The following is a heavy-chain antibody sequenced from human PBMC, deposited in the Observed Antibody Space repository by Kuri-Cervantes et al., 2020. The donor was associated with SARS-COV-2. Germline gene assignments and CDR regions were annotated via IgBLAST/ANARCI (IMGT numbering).Heavy chain of an antibody. CDR3: ARVRFSSGYYYYYGMDV. Sequence: GESLKISCAASGFTFSSYGMHWVRQAPGKGLEWVAVIWYDGSNKYYADSVKGRFTISRDNSKNTLYLQMNSLRAEDTAVYYCARVRFSSGYYYYYGMDVWGQGPTVTVSS. CDR1: GFTFSSYG. CDR2: IWYDGSNK. V-gene: IGHV3-33*01. J-gene: IGHJ6*02. D-gene: IGHD3-22*01.